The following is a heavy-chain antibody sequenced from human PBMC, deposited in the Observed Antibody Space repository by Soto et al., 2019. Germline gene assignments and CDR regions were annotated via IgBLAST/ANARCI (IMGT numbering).Heavy chain of an antibody. CDR3: AKDQKWDPPHYLDH. Sequence: ASVKVSCKASGYTFTSYAMHWVRQAPGQRLEWMGWINAGNGNTKYSQKFQGRVTITRDTSASTAYMELNSLRAEDTAVYHCAKDQKWDPPHYLDHWGQGTLVTVSS. D-gene: IGHD1-26*01. J-gene: IGHJ4*02. CDR1: GYTFTSYA. V-gene: IGHV1-3*01. CDR2: INAGNGNT.